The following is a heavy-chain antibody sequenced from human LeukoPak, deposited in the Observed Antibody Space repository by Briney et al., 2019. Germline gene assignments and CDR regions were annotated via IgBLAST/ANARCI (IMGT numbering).Heavy chain of an antibody. CDR3: ARARTGWGPHAFDI. CDR1: GYTFTAYY. CDR2: IDPNSGGT. Sequence: ASVKVSCKASGYTFTAYYIHWVRQAPGQGLEWMGWIDPNSGGTNYIQKFHGWLTMTRDTSISTAYMELTRSDDTAVYFCARARTGWGPHAFDIWDQGTMVTVSS. J-gene: IGHJ3*02. D-gene: IGHD6-19*01. V-gene: IGHV1-2*04.